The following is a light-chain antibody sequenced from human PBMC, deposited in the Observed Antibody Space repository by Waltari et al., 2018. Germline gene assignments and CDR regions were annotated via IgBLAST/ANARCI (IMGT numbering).Light chain of an antibody. J-gene: IGKJ2*01. V-gene: IGKV4-1*01. CDR2: WAS. CDR1: QNILYSANSKNY. CDR3: QQHYSSPYT. Sequence: DIVMTQSPDSLAVSLGERATTKCKSRQNILYSANSKNYLAWYQQKPGQPPKLLIYWASSRETGVPDRFSGSGSGTDFTLTISSLQAEDVAVYYCQQHYSSPYTFGQGTKLEI.